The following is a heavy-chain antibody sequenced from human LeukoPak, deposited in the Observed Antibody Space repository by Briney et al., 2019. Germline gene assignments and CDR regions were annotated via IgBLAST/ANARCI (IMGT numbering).Heavy chain of an antibody. CDR3: ARDSKLLWFGEYFLDY. CDR2: IYISGST. CDR1: GGSISSYY. D-gene: IGHD3-10*01. V-gene: IGHV4-4*07. Sequence: SETLSLTCTVSGGSISSYYWSWIRQPAGKGLEWIGRIYISGSTNYNPSLKSRVTMSVDTSKNQFSLKLSSVTAADTAVYYCARDSKLLWFGEYFLDYWGQGTLVTVSS. J-gene: IGHJ4*02.